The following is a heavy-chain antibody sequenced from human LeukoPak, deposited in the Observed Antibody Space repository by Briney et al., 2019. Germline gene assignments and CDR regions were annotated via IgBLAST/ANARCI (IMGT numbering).Heavy chain of an antibody. Sequence: ASVKVSCKASGYTFTSYYLHWVRQAPGKGLEWMGLVTPTGGRTTYAQKFQGRVTMTSDRYTSTVYMVLSSLRSEDTALYYCARDRTPTLYYFDSWGPGTLVTVSS. CDR3: ARDRTPTLYYFDS. CDR1: GYTFTSYY. J-gene: IGHJ4*02. V-gene: IGHV1-46*01. D-gene: IGHD2-15*01. CDR2: VTPTGGRT.